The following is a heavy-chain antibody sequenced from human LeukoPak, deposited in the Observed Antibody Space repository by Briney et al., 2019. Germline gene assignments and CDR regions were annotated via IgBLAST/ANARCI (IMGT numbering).Heavy chain of an antibody. CDR3: AKDITNGVVVVTATPDY. D-gene: IGHD2-21*02. CDR1: GFTFSSYG. J-gene: IGHJ4*02. Sequence: GRSLRLSCAASGFTFSSYGIHWVRQAPGKGLEWVAVISFDGNNKYYADSVKGRFTISRDSSKNTLYLQMNSLRAEDTAVYYCAKDITNGVVVVTATPDYWGQGTLVTVSS. V-gene: IGHV3-30*18. CDR2: ISFDGNNK.